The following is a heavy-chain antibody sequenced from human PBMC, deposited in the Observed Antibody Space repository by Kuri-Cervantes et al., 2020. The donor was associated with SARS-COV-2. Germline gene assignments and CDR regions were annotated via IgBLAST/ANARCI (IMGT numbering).Heavy chain of an antibody. V-gene: IGHV4-39*01. Sequence: SETLSLTCTVSGASISSSTYYWGWIRQSPGKGLEWLGSIYESGDTYYSSSHKSRLSLSVDTTKTQFSLKLSSVTAADTAVYYCARQMMSSITIFGVVITRNWFDPWGQGTLVTVSS. CDR2: IYESGDT. CDR1: GASISSSTYY. CDR3: ARQMMSSITIFGVVITRNWFDP. D-gene: IGHD3-3*01. J-gene: IGHJ5*02.